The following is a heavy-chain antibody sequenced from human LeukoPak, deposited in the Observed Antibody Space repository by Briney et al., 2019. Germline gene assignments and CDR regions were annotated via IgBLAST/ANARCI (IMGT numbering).Heavy chain of an antibody. CDR1: GYTFTGNY. J-gene: IGHJ4*02. Sequence: ASVKVSCKASGYTFTGNYMHWVRQAPGQGLEWMGWINPNSGGTNYAQKFQGRVTMTSDTSISTAYMELSSLRSDDTAVYFCAREYCTNGVCYKDHDYWGQGTLVTVSS. CDR3: AREYCTNGVCYKDHDY. CDR2: INPNSGGT. V-gene: IGHV1-2*02. D-gene: IGHD2-8*01.